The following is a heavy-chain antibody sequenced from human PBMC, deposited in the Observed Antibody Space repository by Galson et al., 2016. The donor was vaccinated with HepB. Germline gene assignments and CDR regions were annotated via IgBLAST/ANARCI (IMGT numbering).Heavy chain of an antibody. J-gene: IGHJ4*02. V-gene: IGHV2-5*02. CDR2: IYWDDDK. D-gene: IGHD5-24*01. CDR3: VHSNWPNAYADY. Sequence: PALVKPTQTLTLTCSFSGFSLSSSGVGVGWIRQPPGKALEWLALIYWDDDKRYSPSLRSRVTISKDTSKKKVVLTMTNMDPVDTATYYCVHSNWPNAYADYWGQGTLVTVSS. CDR1: GFSLSSSGVG.